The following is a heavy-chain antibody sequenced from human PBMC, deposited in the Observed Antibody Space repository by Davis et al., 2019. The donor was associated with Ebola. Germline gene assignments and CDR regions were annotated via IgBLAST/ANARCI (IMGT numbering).Heavy chain of an antibody. Sequence: KVSCKASGYTFTSYGISWVRQMPGKGLEWMGIIYPGDSDTTYSPSFQGQVTISADRSISTAYLHWSSLKASDTAMYYCARQRGLGLPFGAFDIWGQGTVVTVSS. CDR2: IYPGDSDT. J-gene: IGHJ3*02. V-gene: IGHV5-51*01. D-gene: IGHD1-26*01. CDR1: GYTFTSYG. CDR3: ARQRGLGLPFGAFDI.